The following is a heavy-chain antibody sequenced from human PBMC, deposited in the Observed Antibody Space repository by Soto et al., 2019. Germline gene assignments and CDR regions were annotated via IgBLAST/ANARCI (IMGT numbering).Heavy chain of an antibody. CDR2: ISAYNGNT. CDR1: GYTFTSYG. D-gene: IGHD3-3*01. V-gene: IGHV1-18*01. Sequence: QVPLVQSGAEVKKPGASVKVSCKASGYTFTSYGISWVRQAPGQGLEWMGWISAYNGNTNYAQKLQGRVTMTTDTSTSTAYMELRSLRSDDTAVYYCARALVLEWLLYRYYYYMDVWGKGTTVTVSS. J-gene: IGHJ6*03. CDR3: ARALVLEWLLYRYYYYMDV.